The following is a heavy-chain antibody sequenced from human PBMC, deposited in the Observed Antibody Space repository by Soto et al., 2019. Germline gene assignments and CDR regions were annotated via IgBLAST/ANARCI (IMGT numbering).Heavy chain of an antibody. J-gene: IGHJ5*02. D-gene: IGHD2-8*02. CDR2: IYYSGST. CDR1: GGSISSYY. V-gene: IGHV4-59*01. CDR3: ARDSLTGWLDP. Sequence: SETLSLTCTVSGGSISSYYWSWIRQPPGKGLEWIGYIYYSGSTNYNPSLKSRVTISVDTSKNQFSLKLSSVTAADTAVYYCARDSLTGWLDPWGQGTLVTVSS.